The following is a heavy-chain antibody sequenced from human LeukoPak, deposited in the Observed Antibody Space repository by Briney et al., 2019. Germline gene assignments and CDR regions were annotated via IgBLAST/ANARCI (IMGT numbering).Heavy chain of an antibody. CDR1: GFTLSNYW. CDR3: SREAGHYSSNIVFFDP. CDR2: IKNDGSKL. J-gene: IGHJ5*02. V-gene: IGHV3-7*01. Sequence: PGGSLRLSCAASGFTLSNYWMSWVRQAPGKGLEWVANIKNDGSKLSYVDSVKGRFTVSRDNAKNTLYLQMNSLRAEDTAVYYCSREAGHYSSNIVFFDPGGQRTLVTVP. D-gene: IGHD6-13*01.